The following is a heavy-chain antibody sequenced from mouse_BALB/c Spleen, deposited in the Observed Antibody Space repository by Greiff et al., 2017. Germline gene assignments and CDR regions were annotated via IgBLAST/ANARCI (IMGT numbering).Heavy chain of an antibody. J-gene: IGHJ2*01. V-gene: IGHV5-6*01. CDR2: ISSGGSYT. CDR3: ARHPLYYDYDGPFAY. CDR1: GFTFSSYG. Sequence: EVQVVESGGDLVKPGGSLKLSCAASGFTFSSYGMSWVRQTPDKRLEWVATISSGGSYTYYPDSVKGRFTISRDNAKNTLYLQMSSLKSEDTAMYYCARHPLYYDYDGPFAYWGQGTTLTVSS. D-gene: IGHD2-4*01.